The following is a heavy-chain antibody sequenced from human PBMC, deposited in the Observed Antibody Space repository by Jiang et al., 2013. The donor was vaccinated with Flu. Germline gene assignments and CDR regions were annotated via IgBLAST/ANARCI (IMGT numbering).Heavy chain of an antibody. J-gene: IGHJ4*02. V-gene: IGHV4-31*03. D-gene: IGHD4-11*01. Sequence: GPGLVKPSQTLSLTCTVSGDSISSGAHYWSWIRQHPGEGLEWIGYIFYSGRTNYNPSLKSRVTISVDTSKNQFSLKVSSVTAADTAVYYCARVGGYSNYLDYWGQGTLVTVSS. CDR3: ARVGGYSNYLDY. CDR2: IFYSGRT. CDR1: GDSISSGAHY.